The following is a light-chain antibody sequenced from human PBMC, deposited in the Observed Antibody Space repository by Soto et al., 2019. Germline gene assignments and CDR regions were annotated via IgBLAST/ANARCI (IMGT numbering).Light chain of an antibody. CDR2: EVS. CDR3: SSHTSSSTWV. V-gene: IGLV2-14*01. Sequence: QSVLTQPASVSGSPGQSITISCTRTSSDIGGYNYVSWYQQHPDKAPKLMIYEVSNRPSGVSNRFSGSKSGNTASLTISGLQAEDEADYYCSSHTSSSTWVFGGGTKLTVL. CDR1: SSDIGGYNY. J-gene: IGLJ3*02.